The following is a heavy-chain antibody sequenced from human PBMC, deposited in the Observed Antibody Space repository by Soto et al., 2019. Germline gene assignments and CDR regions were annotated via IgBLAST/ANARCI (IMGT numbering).Heavy chain of an antibody. J-gene: IGHJ6*02. D-gene: IGHD2-2*01. Sequence: QVQPQESGPGLVKPSQTLSLTCTVSGGSISSGGYYWSWIRQHPGKGLQWIGYTYYRGSTYYNPTLKSRVTISVVTSKNQYSLKLSSGTAADTAVYHCARGGALVVVPAAMPSYYYGMDVGGQGTTVTVSS. V-gene: IGHV4-31*03. CDR3: ARGGALVVVPAAMPSYYYGMDV. CDR1: GGSISSGGYY. CDR2: TYYRGST.